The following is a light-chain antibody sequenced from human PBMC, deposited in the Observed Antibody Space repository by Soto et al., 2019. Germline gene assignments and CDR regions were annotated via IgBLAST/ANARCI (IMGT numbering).Light chain of an antibody. Sequence: QSALTQPPSASGSPGQSVTISCTGTSSDVGGYNYVSWYQQHPGKAPKLMIYEVSKRPSGVPDRFSGSKSGNTASLTVSGLQAEDEADYYCSSYVGSNKGGVFGGGTQLTVL. CDR2: EVS. J-gene: IGLJ2*01. CDR3: SSYVGSNKGGV. CDR1: SSDVGGYNY. V-gene: IGLV2-8*01.